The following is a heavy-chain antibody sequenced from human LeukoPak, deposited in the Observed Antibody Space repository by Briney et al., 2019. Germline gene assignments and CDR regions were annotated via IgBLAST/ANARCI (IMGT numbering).Heavy chain of an antibody. V-gene: IGHV3-23*01. D-gene: IGHD2-2*01. CDR3: AKEVVVVPAAVPYYYYGMDV. J-gene: IGHJ6*02. CDR1: GFTFSSYA. Sequence: GGSLRLSCAASGFTFSSYAMSWVRQAPGKGLEWVSAISGSGGSSYYADSVKGRFTISRDNSKNTLYLQMNSLRAEATAVYYCAKEVVVVPAAVPYYYYGMDVWGQGTTVTVSS. CDR2: ISGSGGSS.